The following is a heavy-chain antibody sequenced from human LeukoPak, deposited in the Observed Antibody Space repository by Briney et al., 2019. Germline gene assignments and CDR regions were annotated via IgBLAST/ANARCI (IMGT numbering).Heavy chain of an antibody. CDR1: GGSISSGSYY. Sequence: SETLSLTCTVSGGSISSGSYYWSWIRQPAGKGLEWIGRIYTSGSTNYNPSLKSRVTISVDTSRNQFSLKLSSVTAADTAVYYCARDTPSGYYYYYMDVWGKETTVTVSS. CDR3: ARDTPSGYYYYYMDV. CDR2: IYTSGST. V-gene: IGHV4-61*02. D-gene: IGHD6-25*01. J-gene: IGHJ6*03.